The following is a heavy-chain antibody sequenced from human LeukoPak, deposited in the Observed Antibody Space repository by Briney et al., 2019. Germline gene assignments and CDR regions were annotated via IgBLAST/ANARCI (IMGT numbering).Heavy chain of an antibody. D-gene: IGHD6-13*01. J-gene: IGHJ4*02. Sequence: ASVKVSCKASGYTFTSFGISWVRQAPGQGLEWMGWISGYKGNTNYAQKFQGRVTMTTDTSTSTAYMELRSLKSDDTAVYYCARDRQSSSWYLGLVSFDYWGQGTLVTVSS. V-gene: IGHV1-18*01. CDR2: ISGYKGNT. CDR3: ARDRQSSSWYLGLVSFDY. CDR1: GYTFTSFG.